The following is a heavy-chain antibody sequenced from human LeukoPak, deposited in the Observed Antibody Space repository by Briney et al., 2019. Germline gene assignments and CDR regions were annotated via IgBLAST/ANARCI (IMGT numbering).Heavy chain of an antibody. CDR1: GFTFSSYS. V-gene: IGHV3-48*01. CDR3: VTLDSSGYPLDY. D-gene: IGHD3-22*01. CDR2: ISSSSSTI. Sequence: AGGSLRLSCAASGFTFSSYSMNWVRQAPGKGREWVSYISSSSSTIYYADSVKGRFNISRDNAKNSLYLQMNSLRAEDTAVYYCVTLDSSGYPLDYWGQGTLVTVSS. J-gene: IGHJ4*02.